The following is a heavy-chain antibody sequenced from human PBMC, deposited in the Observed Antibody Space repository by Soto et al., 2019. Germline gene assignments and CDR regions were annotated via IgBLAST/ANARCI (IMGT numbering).Heavy chain of an antibody. D-gene: IGHD1-1*01. Sequence: PGGSQRLSSIASGFTFRNFAMAWVRQAPGEGLEWVSAISGSGDDTFYADSMKGRFTISRDNSKDTLYLQINSLRAEDTAVYYCANPIPKTGTTFGFWGQGTLVTVSS. V-gene: IGHV3-23*01. J-gene: IGHJ4*02. CDR3: ANPIPKTGTTFGF. CDR1: GFTFRNFA. CDR2: ISGSGDDT.